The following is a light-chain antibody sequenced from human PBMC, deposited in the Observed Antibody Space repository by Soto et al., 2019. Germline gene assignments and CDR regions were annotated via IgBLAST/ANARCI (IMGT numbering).Light chain of an antibody. Sequence: QAVVTQEPSLTVSPGGTVTLTCGSRTGPVTSGHYPYWFQQKPGQAPRTLIYDTSNKHSWTPARFSGSLLGGKPALTLSGAQPEDEAEYFCLLSYGGARRVFGGGTKLTVL. V-gene: IGLV7-46*01. CDR2: DTS. J-gene: IGLJ2*01. CDR1: TGPVTSGHY. CDR3: LLSYGGARRV.